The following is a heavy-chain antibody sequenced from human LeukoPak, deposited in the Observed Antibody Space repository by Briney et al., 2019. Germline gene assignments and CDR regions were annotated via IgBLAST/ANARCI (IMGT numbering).Heavy chain of an antibody. CDR3: ARHYRAGDSGYENAFDN. J-gene: IGHJ3*02. CDR1: RDSTTEAMYY. D-gene: IGHD5-12*01. CDR2: LYYSGST. Sequence: SETLSLSCTQSRDSTTEAMYYTGWIRQPPGKGLEWIGYLYYSGSTHYNPSLKSRVTISVDTSKKQYSQKLQSVTVKDLRVYYCARHYRAGDSGYENAFDNWGQGTMVTVSS. V-gene: IGHV4-39*01.